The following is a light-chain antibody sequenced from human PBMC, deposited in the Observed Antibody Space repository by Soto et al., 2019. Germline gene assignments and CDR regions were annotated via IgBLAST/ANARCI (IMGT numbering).Light chain of an antibody. J-gene: IGKJ1*01. Sequence: EIVFTQSPGTLSLSPWERSTLSCRASQSVNSNYLAWYQQKPGQAPRLLMYETSTRATGIPDRFSGSGSGTDFTLTISRLEPEDFAVYFCQQFGTSPLWTFGQGTKVDIK. CDR3: QQFGTSPLWT. V-gene: IGKV3-20*01. CDR1: QSVNSNY. CDR2: ETS.